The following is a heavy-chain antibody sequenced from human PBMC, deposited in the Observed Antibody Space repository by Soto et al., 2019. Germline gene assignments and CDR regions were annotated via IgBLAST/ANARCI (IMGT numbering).Heavy chain of an antibody. D-gene: IGHD3-10*01. Sequence: QVQLQQWGAGLLKPSETLSLTCAVYGGSFSGYYWSWIRQPPGKGLEWIGEINQSGSTNYNPSLKNRLTITVPPSNHHLPLQLRSVTAADTAVYYCSRALNVLLPPAHVYWLQGTLLTLSS. CDR2: INQSGST. V-gene: IGHV4-34*01. CDR1: GGSFSGYY. CDR3: SRALNVLLPPAHVY. J-gene: IGHJ4*02.